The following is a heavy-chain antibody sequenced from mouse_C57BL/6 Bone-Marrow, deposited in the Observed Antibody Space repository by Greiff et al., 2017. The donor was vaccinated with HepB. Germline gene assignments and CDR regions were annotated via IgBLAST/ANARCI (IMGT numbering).Heavy chain of an antibody. CDR2: IYPRSGNT. J-gene: IGHJ2*01. D-gene: IGHD3-2*02. V-gene: IGHV1-81*01. CDR1: GYTFTSYG. CDR3: ARRRQLRLLDY. Sequence: VQLQQSGAELARPGASVKLSCKASGYTFTSYGISWVKQRTGQGLEWIGEIYPRSGNTYYNEKFKGKATLTADKSSSTAYMELRSLTSEDSAVYFCARRRQLRLLDYWGQGTPLTVSS.